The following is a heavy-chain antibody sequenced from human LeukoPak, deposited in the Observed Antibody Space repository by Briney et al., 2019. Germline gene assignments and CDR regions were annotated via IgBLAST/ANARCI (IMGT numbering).Heavy chain of an antibody. CDR2: INQDGSEK. CDR1: GFTFSSYW. Sequence: GGSLRLSCAASGFTFSSYWMTWVRQAPGKGLEWVANINQDGSEKYYVDSVKGRFTISRDNAKNLLYLQMNSLRAEDTAVYYCATRTSHTSSWYVYLFWDYWGQGALVTVSS. CDR3: ATRTSHTSSWYVYLFWDY. V-gene: IGHV3-7*01. J-gene: IGHJ4*02. D-gene: IGHD6-13*01.